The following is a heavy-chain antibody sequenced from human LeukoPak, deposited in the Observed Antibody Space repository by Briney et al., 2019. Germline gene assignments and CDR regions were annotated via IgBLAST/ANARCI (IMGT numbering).Heavy chain of an antibody. V-gene: IGHV4-61*02. CDR2: IYTNGST. J-gene: IGHJ4*02. CDR1: GGSISSGYYY. CDR3: VRGFDY. Sequence: SETLSLTCTVSGGSISSGYYYWSWIRQPAGKGLEWIGRIYTNGSTNYNPSLKSRVTISLDTSKNHFSLKLSSVTAADTAVYYCVRGFDYWGQGTLVTVSS.